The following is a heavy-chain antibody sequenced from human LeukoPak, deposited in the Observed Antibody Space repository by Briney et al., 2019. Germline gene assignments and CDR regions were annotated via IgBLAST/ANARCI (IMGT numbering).Heavy chain of an antibody. D-gene: IGHD3-10*01. CDR1: GFTFSSYA. V-gene: IGHV3-23*01. J-gene: IGHJ6*02. CDR2: ISGSGGST. CDR3: AKDPGTFYYYYGMDV. Sequence: GGSLRLSCAASGFTFSSYAMSWVRQAPGKGLEWVSAISGSGGSTYYADSVKGRFTISRDNSKNTLYLQMNSLRAEDTAVYYCAKDPGTFYYYYGMDVWAKGPRSPSP.